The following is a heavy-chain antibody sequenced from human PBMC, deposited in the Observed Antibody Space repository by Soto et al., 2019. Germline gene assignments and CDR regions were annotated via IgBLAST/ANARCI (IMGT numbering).Heavy chain of an antibody. J-gene: IGHJ4*02. CDR3: ARDYSSYGPFDY. CDR2: IYSGGST. CDR1: GFTVSSNY. V-gene: IGHV3-53*01. Sequence: GGSLRLSCAASGFTVSSNYMSWVRQAPGKGLEWVSVIYSGGSTYYADSVKGRFTISRDNAKNTLYLQMNSLRAEDTAVYYCARDYSSYGPFDYWGQGILVTVS. D-gene: IGHD5-18*01.